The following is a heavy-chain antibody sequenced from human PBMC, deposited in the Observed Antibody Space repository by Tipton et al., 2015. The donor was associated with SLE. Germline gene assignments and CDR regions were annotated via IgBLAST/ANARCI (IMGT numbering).Heavy chain of an antibody. CDR1: GGSFSGYY. CDR3: VRSRGYYIDF. CDR2: INHSGNT. V-gene: IGHV4-34*01. J-gene: IGHJ6*03. Sequence: TLSLTCAVYGGSFSGYYWTWIRQPPGKGLEWIGEINHSGNTNYSPSLKRRVIMSVDTSKNQFSLRLDSLTAADTAIYYCVRSRGYYIDFWG.